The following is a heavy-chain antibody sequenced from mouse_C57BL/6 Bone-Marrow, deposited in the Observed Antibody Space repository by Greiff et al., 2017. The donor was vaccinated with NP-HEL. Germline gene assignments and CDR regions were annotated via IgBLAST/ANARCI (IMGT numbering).Heavy chain of an antibody. V-gene: IGHV7-1*01. Sequence: EVNVVESGGGLVQSGRSLRLSCATSGFTFSDFYMEWVRHAPGKGLEWIAASRNKANDYTTEYSASVKGRFIVSRDTSQSILYLQMNALRAEDTAIYYCARGPSYYYGSSHWYFDVWGTGTTVTVSS. CDR3: ARGPSYYYGSSHWYFDV. CDR2: SRNKANDYTT. J-gene: IGHJ1*03. CDR1: GFTFSDFY. D-gene: IGHD1-1*01.